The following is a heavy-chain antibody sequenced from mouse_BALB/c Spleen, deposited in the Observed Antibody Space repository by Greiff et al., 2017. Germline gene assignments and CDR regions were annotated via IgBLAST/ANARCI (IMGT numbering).Heavy chain of an antibody. D-gene: IGHD1-2*01. Sequence: QVQLKESGPELVKPGASVRISCKASGYTFTSYYIHWVKQRPGQGLEWIGWIYPGNVNTKYNEKFKGKATLTADKSSSTAYMQLSSLTSEDSAVYFCAREVTTAGWYFDVWGAGTTVTVSS. V-gene: IGHV1S56*01. J-gene: IGHJ1*01. CDR2: IYPGNVNT. CDR3: AREVTTAGWYFDV. CDR1: GYTFTSYY.